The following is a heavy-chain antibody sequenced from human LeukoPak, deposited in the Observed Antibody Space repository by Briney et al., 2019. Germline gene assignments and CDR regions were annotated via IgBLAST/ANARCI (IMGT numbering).Heavy chain of an antibody. V-gene: IGHV4-59*01. CDR2: IYYSGST. CDR3: ARANTAGYYMDV. CDR1: GGSISSYY. Sequence: SETLSLTCTVSGGSISSYYWSWIRQPPGKGLEWIGYIYYSGSTNYNPSLKSRVTISVDTSKNQFSLKLSSVTAADTAVYYCARANTAGYYMDVWGKGTTVTVSS. D-gene: IGHD2-21*02. J-gene: IGHJ6*03.